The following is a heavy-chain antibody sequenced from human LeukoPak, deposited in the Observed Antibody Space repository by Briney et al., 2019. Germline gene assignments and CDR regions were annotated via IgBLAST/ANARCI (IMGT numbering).Heavy chain of an antibody. CDR2: IYYSGSI. J-gene: IGHJ5*02. D-gene: IGHD6-13*01. V-gene: IGHV4-30-4*01. CDR1: GGSISSGDYY. CDR3: ARQVTAAAGTNWFDP. Sequence: SETLSLTCTVSGGSISSGDYYWSWIRQPPGKGLEWIGYIYYSGSIHYNPSLKSRVTISVDTSKNQFSLKLSSVTAADTAVYYCARQVTAAAGTNWFDPWGQGNLVTVSS.